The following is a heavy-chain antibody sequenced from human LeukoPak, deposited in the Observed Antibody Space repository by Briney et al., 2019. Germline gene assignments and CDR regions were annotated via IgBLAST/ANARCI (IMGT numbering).Heavy chain of an antibody. CDR1: GTSISIYY. D-gene: IGHD3-10*01. J-gene: IGHJ1*01. CDR3: AAKYYYGSGSYYDAEYFQR. CDR2: ISHSGST. V-gene: IGHV4-59*01. Sequence: SETLSLTCTVSGTSISIYYWTWIRQPPGKGLEWIGYISHSGSTTYNPSLKSRVTISVDTSKNQFSLKLISVTAADTAVYYCAAKYYYGSGSYYDAEYFQRWGQGTLVTVSS.